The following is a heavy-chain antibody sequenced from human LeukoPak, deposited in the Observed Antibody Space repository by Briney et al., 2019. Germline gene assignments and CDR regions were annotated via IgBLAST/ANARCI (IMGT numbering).Heavy chain of an antibody. Sequence: GSLRLSCAASGFTFSRYWMSWVRQAPGKGLEWVAFIRYDGSNKLYADSVKGRFTISRDNSKNTLYLQMNSLRAEDTAVYYCAKDSKIVGATFRSYHYMDVWGKGTAVTVSS. CDR1: GFTFSRYW. J-gene: IGHJ6*03. V-gene: IGHV3-30*02. D-gene: IGHD1-26*01. CDR3: AKDSKIVGATFRSYHYMDV. CDR2: IRYDGSNK.